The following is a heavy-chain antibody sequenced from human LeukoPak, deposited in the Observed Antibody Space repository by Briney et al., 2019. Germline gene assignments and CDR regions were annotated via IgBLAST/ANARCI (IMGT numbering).Heavy chain of an antibody. CDR1: GGSISNTNW. J-gene: IGHJ4*02. D-gene: IGHD2-21*02. CDR2: VSLAGQT. CDR3: SRESGACCPFGY. V-gene: IGHV4-4*02. Sequence: SGPLSLTCDVSGGSISNTNWWSWVRQPPGQGLEWIGEVSLAGQTNYNPSLNGRVTMSLDESSNQLSLKLTSVTAADTAIYYCSRESGACCPFGYWGQGTLVIVPS.